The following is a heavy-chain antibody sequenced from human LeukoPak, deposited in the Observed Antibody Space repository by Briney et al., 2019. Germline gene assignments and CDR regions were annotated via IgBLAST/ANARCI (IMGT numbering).Heavy chain of an antibody. CDR3: ARDRIAPAGSIIDY. CDR1: GYTFTGHY. Sequence: ASVKVFCKASGYTFTGHYVHWVRQAPGQGLEWMGWIDPSSGGTNSAQKFQGRVTMARDTSITTVYMELSSLTSDDTAIYFCARDRIAPAGSIIDYWGQGTLVTVSS. J-gene: IGHJ4*02. V-gene: IGHV1-2*02. CDR2: IDPSSGGT. D-gene: IGHD6-13*01.